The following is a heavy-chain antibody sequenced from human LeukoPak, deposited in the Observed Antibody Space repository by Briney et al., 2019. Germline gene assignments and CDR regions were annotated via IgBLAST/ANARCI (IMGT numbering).Heavy chain of an antibody. CDR3: AKDLTYYDSSGYYYYYGMDV. V-gene: IGHV3-30*18. J-gene: IGHJ6*02. CDR2: ISYDGTEK. D-gene: IGHD3-22*01. Sequence: PGGALRLSCAASGFTFSGYGMHWVRQAPGKGLEWVAVISYDGTEKYYEDSVKGRFTISRDNSKNTLYLQMNSLRAEDTAVYYCAKDLTYYDSSGYYYYYGMDVWGQGTTVTVSS. CDR1: GFTFSGYG.